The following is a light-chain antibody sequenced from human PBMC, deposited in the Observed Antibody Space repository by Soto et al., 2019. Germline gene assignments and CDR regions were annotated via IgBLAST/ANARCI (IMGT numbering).Light chain of an antibody. CDR2: GAS. CDR1: QTVRSSY. Sequence: EIVLTQSPGTLSLSPGERATLSCRASQTVRSSYLAWYQQKPGQAPRLLIYGASSRATGVPDRFSGSGYGTDFTLTISRLEPEDFAVYYCQQYGSSPPPFGQGTKVEVK. V-gene: IGKV3-20*01. J-gene: IGKJ1*01. CDR3: QQYGSSPPP.